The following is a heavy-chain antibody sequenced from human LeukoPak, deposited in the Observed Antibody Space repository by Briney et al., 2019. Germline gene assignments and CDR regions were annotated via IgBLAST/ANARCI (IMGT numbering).Heavy chain of an antibody. CDR2: IKQDGSEK. CDR1: GFTFDDYG. J-gene: IGHJ3*02. CDR3: ARDEFI. V-gene: IGHV3-7*01. Sequence: GGSLRLSCAASGFTFDDYGMSWVRQTPGKGLEWVAIIKQDGSEKYYGDSVKGRFTVSRDNAKTSVYLEMNSLRAEDTAVYYCARDEFIWGRGTMVTVSS.